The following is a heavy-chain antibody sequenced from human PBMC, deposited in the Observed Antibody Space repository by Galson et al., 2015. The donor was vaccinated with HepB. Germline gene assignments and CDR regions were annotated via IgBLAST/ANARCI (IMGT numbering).Heavy chain of an antibody. CDR1: GYTFTSYY. V-gene: IGHV1-46*01. Sequence: SVKVSCKASGYTFTSYYMHWVRQAPGQGLEWMGIINPSGGSTSYAQKFQGRVTMTRDTSTSTVYMELSSLRSEDAAVYYCARGPTVIPYYYYYGMDVWGQGTTVTVSS. D-gene: IGHD4-17*01. J-gene: IGHJ6*02. CDR2: INPSGGST. CDR3: ARGPTVIPYYYYYGMDV.